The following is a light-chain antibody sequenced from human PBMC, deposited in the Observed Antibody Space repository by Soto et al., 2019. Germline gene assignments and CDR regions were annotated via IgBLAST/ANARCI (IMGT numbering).Light chain of an antibody. J-gene: IGKJ1*01. CDR2: RTS. CDR1: QSISSSY. Sequence: EIVLTQSPGTLSLSPGERGTLSCRASQSISSSYLAWYQQKPGQAPRLLIYRTSNRATGIPDRFSGSGSGTDFTLTISRLEPEDFAVYWCQQYDSSPRTFGQGTKVEIK. CDR3: QQYDSSPRT. V-gene: IGKV3-20*01.